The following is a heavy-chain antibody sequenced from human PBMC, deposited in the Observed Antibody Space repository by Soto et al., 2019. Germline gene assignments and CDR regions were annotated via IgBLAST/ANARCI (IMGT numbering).Heavy chain of an antibody. CDR2: IYYSGST. D-gene: IGHD3-3*01. CDR3: ARLRERLRYWYFDL. CDR1: GGSISSYY. Sequence: QVQLQESGPGLVKPSETLSLTCTVSGGSISSYYWSWIRQPPGKGLEWIGYIYYSGSTNYNPSLKSRVTIPVDTSKNQFSLKLSSVTAADTAVYYCARLRERLRYWYFDLWGRGTLVTVSS. J-gene: IGHJ2*01. V-gene: IGHV4-59*08.